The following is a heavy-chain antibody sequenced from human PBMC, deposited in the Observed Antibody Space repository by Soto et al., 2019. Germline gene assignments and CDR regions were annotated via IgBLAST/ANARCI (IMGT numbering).Heavy chain of an antibody. J-gene: IGHJ6*02. CDR1: GFSFISSGVG. D-gene: IGHD2-15*01. Sequence: QITLKESGPTLVKPTQTLTLTCTFSGFSFISSGVGVGWIRQPPGRALEWLALIYWDEDKRYSPSLKGRLTITTDTSTNEVVLTMTNVDPEDTGTYYCAHKGGRGAGMDVWGQGTSVTV. CDR2: IYWDEDK. CDR3: AHKGGRGAGMDV. V-gene: IGHV2-5*02.